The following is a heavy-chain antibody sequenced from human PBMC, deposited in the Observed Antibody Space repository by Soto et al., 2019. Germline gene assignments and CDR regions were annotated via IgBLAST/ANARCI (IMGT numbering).Heavy chain of an antibody. J-gene: IGHJ5*02. V-gene: IGHV4-31*03. CDR2: IYYSGST. CDR1: GGSISSGCYY. D-gene: IGHD2-15*01. CDR3: ARDQLLCSGGSCYSGFWFDP. Sequence: QVQLQESGPGLVKPSQTLSLTCTVSGGSISSGCYYWSWIRQHPGKGLDWIGYIYYSGSTYYNPSLKSRVTISVDTSKNQFSLKLSSVTAADTAVYYCARDQLLCSGGSCYSGFWFDPWGQGTLVTVSS.